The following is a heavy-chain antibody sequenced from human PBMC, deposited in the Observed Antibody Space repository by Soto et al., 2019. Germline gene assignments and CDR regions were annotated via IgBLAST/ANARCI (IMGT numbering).Heavy chain of an antibody. Sequence: GGSLRLSCAASGFSLRDHALSWVRQAAGGGLEWVSGISGSEDRTNYADFVRGRFIISKDRAKNTLYLDMSGLRVDDTAVYFCGRTYTGGWGQGTLVTVSS. V-gene: IGHV3-23*01. CDR3: GRTYTGG. D-gene: IGHD3-10*01. J-gene: IGHJ4*02. CDR1: GFSLRDHA. CDR2: ISGSEDRT.